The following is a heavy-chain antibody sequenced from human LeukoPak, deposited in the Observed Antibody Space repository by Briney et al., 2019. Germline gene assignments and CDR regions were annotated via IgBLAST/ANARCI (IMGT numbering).Heavy chain of an antibody. Sequence: GGSLRLSCAASGFTFSTYVMNWVRQAPGKALEWVSGISGSGVNTYYADSVKGRFTITRDNSKNTLYLQMKSLRAEDTAVYYCAKRGDYGSFDYWGQGTLVSVSS. V-gene: IGHV3-23*01. D-gene: IGHD4-17*01. CDR2: ISGSGVNT. CDR3: AKRGDYGSFDY. J-gene: IGHJ4*02. CDR1: GFTFSTYV.